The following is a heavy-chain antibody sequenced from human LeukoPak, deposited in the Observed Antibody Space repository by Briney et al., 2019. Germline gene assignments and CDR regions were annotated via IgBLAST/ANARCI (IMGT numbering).Heavy chain of an antibody. CDR1: GYTFTGYY. Sequence: ASVKVSCKASGYTFTGYYMHWVRQAPGQGLEWMGWINPNSGGTNYAQKFQGRVTITADKSTSTAYMELSSLRSEDTAVYYCARRPGIYDSSNNWFDPWGQGTLVTVSS. J-gene: IGHJ5*02. V-gene: IGHV1-2*02. CDR3: ARRPGIYDSSNNWFDP. CDR2: INPNSGGT. D-gene: IGHD3-22*01.